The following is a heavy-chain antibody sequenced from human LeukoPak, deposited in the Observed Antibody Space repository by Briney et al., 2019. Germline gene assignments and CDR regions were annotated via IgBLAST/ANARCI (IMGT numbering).Heavy chain of an antibody. CDR3: AKDQGQAVVPRRFDN. J-gene: IGHJ4*02. V-gene: IGHV3-23*01. D-gene: IGHD2-2*01. CDR1: GFMFSNFA. Sequence: GGSLRLSCAASGFMFSNFAMSWVRQAPGKGLEWVSTIYYSGGNTYSADSVKGRFTISRDNAKNTLYLQMNSLRAEDTAVYYCAKDQGQAVVPRRFDNWGRRTLVTVSS. CDR2: IYYSGGNT.